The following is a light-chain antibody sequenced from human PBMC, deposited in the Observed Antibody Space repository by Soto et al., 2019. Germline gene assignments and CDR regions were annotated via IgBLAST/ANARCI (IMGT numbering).Light chain of an antibody. CDR3: HQYGHPLHT. CDR2: NTS. CDR1: QSVNIY. V-gene: IGKV3-20*01. J-gene: IGKJ2*01. Sequence: EIVLTQSPGTLSLSPGDRATLSCRASQSVNIYFAWYQQKPGQAPRLLIFNTSRRATGIPDRFSGSGSGTDFTLIISRLEPEDFAMYYCHQYGHPLHTFGQGTKLDIK.